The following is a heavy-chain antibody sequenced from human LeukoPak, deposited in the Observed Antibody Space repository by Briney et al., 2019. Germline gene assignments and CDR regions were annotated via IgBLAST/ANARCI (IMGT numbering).Heavy chain of an antibody. CDR2: INHSGST. D-gene: IGHD3-3*01. V-gene: IGHV4-34*01. Sequence: PSETLSLTCAVYGGSFSGYYWSWIRQPPGKGLEWIGEINHSGSTNYNPSLKSRVTISVDTSKNQFSLKLSSVTAPDTAVYYCARGGNDFWSGXYSYYXYGTDVWGQGXXXXXSS. J-gene: IGHJ6*02. CDR3: ARGGNDFWSGXYSYYXYGTDV. CDR1: GGSFSGYY.